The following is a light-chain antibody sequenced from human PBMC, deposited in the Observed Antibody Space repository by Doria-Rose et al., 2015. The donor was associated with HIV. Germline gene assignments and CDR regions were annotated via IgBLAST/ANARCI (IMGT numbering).Light chain of an antibody. CDR2: NTY. Sequence: QAVVTQEPSSSVSLGGTVTLTCGSTSGPVTGAYYPSWHQQTPGQAPRTLIYNTYSLSSGVSDRFSGSILGNKAAPTISGAQADDESDYYCVLYMGSGIWMFGGGTELTVL. J-gene: IGLJ3*02. CDR3: VLYMGSGIWM. V-gene: IGLV8-61*01. CDR1: SGPVTGAYY.